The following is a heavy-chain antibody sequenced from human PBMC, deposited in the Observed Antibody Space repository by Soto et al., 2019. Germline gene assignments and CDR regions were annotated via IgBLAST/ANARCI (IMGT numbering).Heavy chain of an antibody. Sequence: QVQLQESGPGLVKASETLSLTCTVSGGFISNYYCSWIRQPPGKGLEWIGYIYYSGSANYNPSLKSRVTISVDTSKNPFSLKLSSVTAADTAVYYCARAGAATLSDYWGQGTLVTVSS. D-gene: IGHD2-15*01. V-gene: IGHV4-59*01. CDR1: GGFISNYY. J-gene: IGHJ4*02. CDR3: ARAGAATLSDY. CDR2: IYYSGSA.